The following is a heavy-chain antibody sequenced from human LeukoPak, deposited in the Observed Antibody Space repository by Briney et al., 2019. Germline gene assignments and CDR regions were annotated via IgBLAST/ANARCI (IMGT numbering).Heavy chain of an antibody. J-gene: IGHJ4*02. D-gene: IGHD3-10*01. V-gene: IGHV1-24*01. CDR2: FDPEDGET. CDR1: GYTLTELS. Sequence: ASVKVSCEVSGYTLTELSMHWVRQAPGKGLEWMGGFDPEDGETIYAQKFQGRVTMTEDTSTDTAYMELSSLRSEDTAVYYCARDGGFGELGSRYFDYWDQGTLVTVSS. CDR3: ARDGGFGELGSRYFDY.